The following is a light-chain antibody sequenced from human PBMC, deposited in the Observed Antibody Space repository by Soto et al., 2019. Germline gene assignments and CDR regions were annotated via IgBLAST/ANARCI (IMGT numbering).Light chain of an antibody. CDR2: TAS. V-gene: IGKV1-39*01. J-gene: IGKJ1*01. CDR1: QRISTY. Sequence: DIQLTQAPSSLSASVGDRITITCRASQRISTYLNWYQQKPGKAPVLVIYTASSLESGLPSRFSESGCRRDFTPATSALQPEDLATYCCQQQCHTPRTFGPCTTV. CDR3: QQQCHTPRT.